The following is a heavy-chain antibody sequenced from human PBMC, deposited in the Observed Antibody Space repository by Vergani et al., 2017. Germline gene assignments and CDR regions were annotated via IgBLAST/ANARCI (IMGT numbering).Heavy chain of an antibody. CDR1: GYSISSGYY. CDR3: ARHRSTVALLKY. D-gene: IGHD2-15*01. J-gene: IGHJ4*02. CDR2: ISHSGST. V-gene: IGHV4-38-2*01. Sequence: QVQLQESGPGLVKPSETLSLTCAVSGYSISSGYYWGWIRQPPGKGLEWIGSISHSGSTYYIPSLKRRVTISVDTSKNQFSLKLSSVTAADTAVYYCARHRSTVALLKYWGQGTLVTVSS.